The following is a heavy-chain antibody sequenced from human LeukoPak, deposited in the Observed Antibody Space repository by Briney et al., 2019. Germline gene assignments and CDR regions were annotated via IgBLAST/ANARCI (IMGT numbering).Heavy chain of an antibody. CDR3: AREGSLEYYFDY. V-gene: IGHV3-74*01. CDR2: INSDGSKT. J-gene: IGHJ4*02. Sequence: PGGTLRLSCAASGFFFNTYWMHWVRQAPGNGRVWVSRINSDGSKTSHADSVKGRFTISRDNAKNTLYLQMNGLRAEDTAVYYCAREGSLEYYFDYWGRGTLVTVSS. CDR1: GFFFNTYW. D-gene: IGHD3-10*01.